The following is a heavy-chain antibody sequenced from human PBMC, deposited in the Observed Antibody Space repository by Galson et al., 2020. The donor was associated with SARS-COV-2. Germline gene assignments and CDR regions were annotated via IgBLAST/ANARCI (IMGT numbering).Heavy chain of an antibody. J-gene: IGHJ4*02. CDR2: IDDSGST. Sequence: ASETLSLTCTVSGGSIRSGGYYWSWIRQHPGKGLEWIGDIDDSGSTHYNPSIKSRVTISVDTSKNQFSLKLSSVTAADTAVYYCARDRGKLELWKTGGGFDHWGQGTLVNVSS. D-gene: IGHD5-18*01. V-gene: IGHV4-31*03. CDR3: ARDRGKLELWKTGGGFDH. CDR1: GGSIRSGGYY.